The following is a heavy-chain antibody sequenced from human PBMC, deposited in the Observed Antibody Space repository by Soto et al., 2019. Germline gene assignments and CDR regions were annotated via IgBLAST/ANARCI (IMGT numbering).Heavy chain of an antibody. J-gene: IGHJ6*02. CDR1: GGSISSGGYY. V-gene: IGHV4-31*03. CDR2: IYYSGST. CDR3: ASLAVAGGQYYSYYGMDV. Sequence: QVQLQESGPGLVKPSQTLSLTCTVSGGSISSGGYYWSWIRQPPGKGLEWIGYIYYSGSTYYNPSPKSRVTISVDTSNNRFSLKLSSVTAADSAVYYCASLAVAGGQYYSYYGMDVWGQGTTVTVSS. D-gene: IGHD6-19*01.